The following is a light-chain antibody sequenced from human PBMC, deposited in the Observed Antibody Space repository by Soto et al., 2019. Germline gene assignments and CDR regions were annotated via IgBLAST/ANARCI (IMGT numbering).Light chain of an antibody. CDR1: HSVSSN. CDR3: QQYNNWPLIT. CDR2: GAS. V-gene: IGKV3-15*01. Sequence: EIVLTQSPGTMSLSPGEISTLSCRPGHSVSSNLAWYQQKPGQAPRLLIYGASTRATGIPDRFSGSGSGTEFTLSISSLQSEDFAVYYCQQYNNWPLITFGQGTRLEIK. J-gene: IGKJ5*01.